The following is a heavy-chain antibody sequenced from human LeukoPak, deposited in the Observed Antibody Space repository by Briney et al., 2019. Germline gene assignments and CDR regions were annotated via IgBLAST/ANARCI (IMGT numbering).Heavy chain of an antibody. CDR1: GDTFSSYA. J-gene: IGHJ5*02. V-gene: IGHV1-69*01. CDR2: IIPIFGTA. CDR3: ARESELYYYDSSGYAVVWFDP. Sequence: GASVKVSCKASGDTFSSYAISWVRQAPGQGLEWMGGIIPIFGTANYAQKFQGRVTITADESTSTAYMELSSLRSEDTAVYYCARESELYYYDSSGYAVVWFDPWGQGTLVTVSS. D-gene: IGHD3-22*01.